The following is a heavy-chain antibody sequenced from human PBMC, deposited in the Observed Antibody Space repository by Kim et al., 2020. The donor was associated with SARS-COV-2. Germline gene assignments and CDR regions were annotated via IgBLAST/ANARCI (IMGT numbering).Heavy chain of an antibody. CDR2: INGGNGNT. Sequence: ASVKVSCKASGYTFTSYAMHWVRQAPGQRLEWMGWINGGNGNTKYSQKFQGRVTITRDTSASTAYMELSSLRSEDTAVYYCARDQWLANWFDPWGQGTLVTVSS. CDR1: GYTFTSYA. D-gene: IGHD6-19*01. CDR3: ARDQWLANWFDP. J-gene: IGHJ5*02. V-gene: IGHV1-3*01.